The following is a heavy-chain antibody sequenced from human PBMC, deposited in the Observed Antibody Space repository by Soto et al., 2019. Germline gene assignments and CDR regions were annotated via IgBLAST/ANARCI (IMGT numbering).Heavy chain of an antibody. V-gene: IGHV3-23*01. D-gene: IGHD6-19*01. Sequence: EVQLLESGGGLVQPGGSLRLSCAASGFTFSSYAMSWVRQAPGKGLEWVSAISGSGVSTYYADSVKGRFTMSRDTSKNALKLLMNSLRAEDTAVYYCAKDTKQWLVTGIDYWGQGTMVTVSS. J-gene: IGHJ4*02. CDR3: AKDTKQWLVTGIDY. CDR2: ISGSGVST. CDR1: GFTFSSYA.